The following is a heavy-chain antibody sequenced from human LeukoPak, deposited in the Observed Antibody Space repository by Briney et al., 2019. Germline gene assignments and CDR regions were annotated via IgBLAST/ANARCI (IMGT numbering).Heavy chain of an antibody. Sequence: PGGSLRLSCAASGFTFSSYSMNWVRQAPGKGLEWVSYISSSSSTIYYADSVKGRFTISRDNAKNSLYLQMNSLRAEDTAVYYCAREKAPGIEDYWGQGTLVTVSS. CDR1: GFTFSSYS. V-gene: IGHV3-48*01. J-gene: IGHJ4*02. CDR2: ISSSSSTI. CDR3: AREKAPGIEDY. D-gene: IGHD6-13*01.